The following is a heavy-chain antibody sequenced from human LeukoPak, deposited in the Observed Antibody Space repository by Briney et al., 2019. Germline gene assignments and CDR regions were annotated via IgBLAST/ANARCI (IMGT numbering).Heavy chain of an antibody. D-gene: IGHD3-3*01. V-gene: IGHV3-23*01. Sequence: GGSLRLSCAASGFTFSSYALSWVRQAPGKGLEWVSTISSSGGGTCYTDSVKGRFTISRDNSKNTVYLQMNSLRAEDTAVYYCAKDGDFWSGYFAYFDYWGQRTLVTDSS. CDR2: ISSSGGGT. J-gene: IGHJ4*02. CDR3: AKDGDFWSGYFAYFDY. CDR1: GFTFSSYA.